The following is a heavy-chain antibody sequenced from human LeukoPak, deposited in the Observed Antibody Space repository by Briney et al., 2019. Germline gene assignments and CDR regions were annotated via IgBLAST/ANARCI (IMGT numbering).Heavy chain of an antibody. CDR1: GFTFSSYA. Sequence: GGSLRLFCAASGFTFSSYAMSWVRQAPGKGLEWVSAISGSGGSTYYADSVKGRFTISRDNSKNTLYLQMNSLRAEDTAVYYCAKSQRYCSGGSCPNDYWGQGTLATVSS. J-gene: IGHJ4*02. D-gene: IGHD2-15*01. CDR3: AKSQRYCSGGSCPNDY. V-gene: IGHV3-23*01. CDR2: ISGSGGST.